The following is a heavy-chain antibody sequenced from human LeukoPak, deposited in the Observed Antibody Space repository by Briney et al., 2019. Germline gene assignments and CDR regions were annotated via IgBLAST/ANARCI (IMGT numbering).Heavy chain of an antibody. V-gene: IGHV4-59*01. Sequence: SETLSLTYTVSGGSISSYYWSWIRQPPGKGLEWIGYIYYSGSTNYNPSLKSRVTISVDTSKNQFSLKLSSVTAADTAVYYCASTGYSSGWYFNYWGQGTLVTVSS. J-gene: IGHJ4*02. CDR2: IYYSGST. CDR1: GGSISSYY. D-gene: IGHD6-19*01. CDR3: ASTGYSSGWYFNY.